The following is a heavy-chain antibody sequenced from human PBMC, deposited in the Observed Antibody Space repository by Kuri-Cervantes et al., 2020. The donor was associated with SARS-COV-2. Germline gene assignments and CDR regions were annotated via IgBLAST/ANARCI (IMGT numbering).Heavy chain of an antibody. Sequence: GESLKISCAASGFTFSSYDMHWVRQATGKGLEWVSAIGTAGDTYYPGSVKGRFTISGENAKNSLYLQMNSLGDEDTALYYCVRDYQWALDIWGQGTMVTVSS. D-gene: IGHD2-2*01. V-gene: IGHV3-13*04. CDR1: GFTFSSYD. J-gene: IGHJ3*02. CDR2: IGTAGDT. CDR3: VRDYQWALDI.